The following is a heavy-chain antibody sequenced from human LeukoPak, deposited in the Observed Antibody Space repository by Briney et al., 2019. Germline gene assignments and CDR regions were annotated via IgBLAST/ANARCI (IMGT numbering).Heavy chain of an antibody. J-gene: IGHJ3*02. V-gene: IGHV4-59*01. D-gene: IGHD3-10*01. Sequence: SETLSLTCTVSGGSISSYYWSWIRQPPGKGLEWIGYIYYSGSTNYNPSLKSRVTMSVDTSKNQFSLKLRSVTAADTAVYYCARGGSGISNAFDIWGQGTMVTVSS. CDR2: IYYSGST. CDR3: ARGGSGISNAFDI. CDR1: GGSISSYY.